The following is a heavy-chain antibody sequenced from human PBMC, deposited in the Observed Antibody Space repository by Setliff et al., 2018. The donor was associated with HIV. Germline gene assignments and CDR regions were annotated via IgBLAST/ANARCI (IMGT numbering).Heavy chain of an antibody. CDR1: GGSISSSSYY. CDR2: MYYSGST. V-gene: IGHV4-39*07. CDR3: ARDTRFEPEDGYAFDI. D-gene: IGHD1-1*01. Sequence: SETLSLTCTVSGGSISSSSYYWGWVRQPPGKGLEWIGSMYYSGSTYYTPSLKSRITISLDTSKNQFSLRMRSVTAADTAVYYCARDTRFEPEDGYAFDIWGQGTMVTVS. J-gene: IGHJ3*02.